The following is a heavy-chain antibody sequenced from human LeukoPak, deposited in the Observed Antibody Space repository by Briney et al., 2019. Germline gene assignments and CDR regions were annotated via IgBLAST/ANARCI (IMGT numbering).Heavy chain of an antibody. J-gene: IGHJ4*02. V-gene: IGHV3-30-3*01. CDR1: GFTFSSYA. D-gene: IGHD5-12*01. CDR2: ISYDGSNK. CDR3: ARDSEGIGYAPAPLDY. Sequence: PGRSLRLSCAASGFTFSSYAMHWVRQAPGKGLEWVAVISYDGSNKYYADSVKGRFTISRDNSKNTLYLQMNSLRAEDTAVYYCARDSEGIGYAPAPLDYWGQGTLVTVSS.